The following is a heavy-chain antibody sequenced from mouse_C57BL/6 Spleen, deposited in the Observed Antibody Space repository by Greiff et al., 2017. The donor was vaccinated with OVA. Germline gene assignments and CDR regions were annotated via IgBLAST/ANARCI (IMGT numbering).Heavy chain of an antibody. D-gene: IGHD1-1*01. V-gene: IGHV1-85*01. CDR2: IYPRDGST. CDR1: GYTFTSYD. Sequence: QVQLQQSGPELVKPGASVKLSCKASGYTFTSYDINWVKQRPGQGLEWIGWIYPRDGSTKYNEKFKGKATLTVDTSSSTAYMELHSLPSEDSAVYFCASRHYYGSSYEFAYWGQGTLVTVSA. J-gene: IGHJ3*01. CDR3: ASRHYYGSSYEFAY.